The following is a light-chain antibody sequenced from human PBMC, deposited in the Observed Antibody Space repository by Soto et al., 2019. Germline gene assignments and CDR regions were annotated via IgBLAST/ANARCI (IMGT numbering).Light chain of an antibody. CDR2: TND. CDR1: SSNIGSNT. V-gene: IGLV1-44*01. CDR3: SSWDDNLDAEV. Sequence: QSVLTQPPSASGTPGQRVNISCSGSSSNIGSNTVNWYQQLPGTAPKLLIYTNDQRPSGVPDRFSVSKSGTSASLAISGLQFEDEADYHCSSWDDNLDAEVFGAGTQLTVL. J-gene: IGLJ7*01.